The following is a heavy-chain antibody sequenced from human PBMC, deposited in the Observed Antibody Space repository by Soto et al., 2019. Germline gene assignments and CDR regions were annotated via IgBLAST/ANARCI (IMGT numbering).Heavy chain of an antibody. V-gene: IGHV3-23*01. J-gene: IGHJ3*02. CDR3: AKELIELKSLRDAFDI. CDR2: ISGSGGST. CDR1: GFTFSSYA. Sequence: GGSLRLSCAASGFTFSSYAMSWVRQAPGKGLEWVSAISGSGGSTYYADSVKGRFTISRDNSKNSLYLQMNSLRAEDTAVYYCAKELIELKSLRDAFDIWGQGTMVTVSS.